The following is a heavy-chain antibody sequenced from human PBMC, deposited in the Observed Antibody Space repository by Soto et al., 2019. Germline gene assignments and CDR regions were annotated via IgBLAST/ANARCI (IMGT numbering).Heavy chain of an antibody. V-gene: IGHV3-30-3*01. CDR3: AREGGVSGWYWGGDY. CDR1: GFTFSSFP. CDR2: ISYDGSNK. D-gene: IGHD6-19*01. Sequence: LRLSCAASGFTFSSFPMHWVRQAPGKGLERVALISYDGSNKYYADSVKGRFTISRDNSKNTLYLQMNSLRAEDTALYYCAREGGVSGWYWGGDYWGQGTPVTVSS. J-gene: IGHJ4*02.